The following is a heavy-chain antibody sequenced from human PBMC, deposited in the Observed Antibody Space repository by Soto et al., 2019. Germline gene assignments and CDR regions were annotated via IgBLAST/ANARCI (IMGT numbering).Heavy chain of an antibody. CDR1: GGSISSGGYS. CDR3: ARGGWGDRSGSGLLDV. D-gene: IGHD3-22*01. V-gene: IGHV4-30-2*01. Sequence: PSETLSLTCAVSGGSISSGGYSWSWLRQPPGKGLEWIGYIYYSGSTYYNPSLKSRVTISVDRSKNQFSLKLSSVTAADTAVYYCARGGWGDRSGSGLLDVWGQGPTVTVSS. J-gene: IGHJ6*02. CDR2: IYYSGST.